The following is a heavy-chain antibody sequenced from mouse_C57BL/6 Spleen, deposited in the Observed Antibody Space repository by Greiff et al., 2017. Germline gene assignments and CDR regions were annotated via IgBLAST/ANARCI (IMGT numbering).Heavy chain of an antibody. CDR1: GYTFTGYW. V-gene: IGHV1-9*01. Sequence: LQESGAELMKPGASVKLSCKATGYTFTGYWIEWVKQRPGHGLEWIGEILPGSGITNYNEKFKGKATFTADTSSNTAYMQLSSLTTEDSAIYYCARYGTAQAAWFAYWGQGTLVTVSA. CDR2: ILPGSGIT. D-gene: IGHD3-2*02. J-gene: IGHJ3*01. CDR3: ARYGTAQAAWFAY.